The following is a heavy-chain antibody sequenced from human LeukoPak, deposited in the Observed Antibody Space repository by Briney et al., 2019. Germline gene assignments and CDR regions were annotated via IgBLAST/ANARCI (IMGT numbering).Heavy chain of an antibody. CDR2: IYHSGSGST. CDR1: GGSISSGGHS. D-gene: IGHD3-10*01. Sequence: SETLSLTCTVSGGSISSGGHSWSWIRQPPGKGLEWIGYIYHSGSGSTYYNPSLKSRVTISIDKSKNQFSLKLNSVTAADTAVYYCARTKMTYYYGSGSYLYYYYGMDVWGQGTTVTVSS. J-gene: IGHJ6*02. V-gene: IGHV4-30-2*01. CDR3: ARTKMTYYYGSGSYLYYYYGMDV.